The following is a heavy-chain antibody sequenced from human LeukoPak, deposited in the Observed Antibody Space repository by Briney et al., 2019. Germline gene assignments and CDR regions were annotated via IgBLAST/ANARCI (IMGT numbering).Heavy chain of an antibody. CDR3: ARGFCSSTSCPTRFDP. J-gene: IGHJ5*02. CDR1: GFTVSSNY. D-gene: IGHD2-2*01. V-gene: IGHV3-66*01. CDR2: IYSGGST. Sequence: GGSLRLSCAASGFTVSSNYMSWVRQAPGKGLEWVSVIYSGGSTYYADSVKGRFTISRDNSKNTLYLQMNSLRAEDTAVYYCARGFCSSTSCPTRFDPWGQGTLVTVSS.